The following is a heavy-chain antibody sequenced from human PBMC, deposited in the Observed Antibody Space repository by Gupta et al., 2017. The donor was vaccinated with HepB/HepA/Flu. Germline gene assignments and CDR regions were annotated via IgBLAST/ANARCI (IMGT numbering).Heavy chain of an antibody. V-gene: IGHV1-2*02. J-gene: IGHJ4*02. Sequence: QVQLVQSGAEVEKPGASVKGSCKTSGYTFNGHYMHWVRQAPGQGLEWVGWLNPHSGGTNYAQKFRGRVTITRDTSIRTDYLELSSLRSDDTAVYYCARSQGYSTYSPFDYWGQGTLVTVSS. CDR3: ARSQGYSTYSPFDY. D-gene: IGHD4-11*01. CDR1: GYTFNGHY. CDR2: LNPHSGGT.